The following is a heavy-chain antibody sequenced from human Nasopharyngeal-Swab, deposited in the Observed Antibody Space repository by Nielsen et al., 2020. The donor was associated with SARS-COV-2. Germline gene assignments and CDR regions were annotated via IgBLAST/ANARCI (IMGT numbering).Heavy chain of an antibody. CDR3: AKATSPIAAAGTSHFDY. V-gene: IGHV3-23*01. Sequence: GGSLRLSCVASGFTFSSYAMSWVRQAPGKGLEWVSAISGSGGSTYYADSVKGRFTIYRDNSKNTLYLHMNSLRAEDTAVYYCAKATSPIAAAGTSHFDYWGQGTLVTVSS. CDR2: ISGSGGST. J-gene: IGHJ4*02. CDR1: GFTFSSYA. D-gene: IGHD6-13*01.